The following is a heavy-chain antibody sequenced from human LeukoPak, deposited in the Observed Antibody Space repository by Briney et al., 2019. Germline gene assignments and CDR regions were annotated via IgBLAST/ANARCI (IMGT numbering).Heavy chain of an antibody. CDR3: ARSYRNNWFDP. CDR1: GYTFTSYG. Sequence: ASVNVSCKASGYTFTSYGISWVRQAPGQGLEWMGWISAYNGNTNYAQKLQGRVTMTTDTSTSTDYMELRSLRSDDSSVYYCARSYRNNWFDPWGQRTLVAVSS. J-gene: IGHJ5*02. V-gene: IGHV1-18*01. D-gene: IGHD1-26*01. CDR2: ISAYNGNT.